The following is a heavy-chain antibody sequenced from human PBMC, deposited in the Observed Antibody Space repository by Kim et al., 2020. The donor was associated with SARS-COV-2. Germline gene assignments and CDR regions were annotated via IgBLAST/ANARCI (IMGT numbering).Heavy chain of an antibody. CDR1: GGSISSYY. CDR3: ARAGYSSGWFDY. D-gene: IGHD6-19*01. Sequence: SETLSLTCTVSGGSISSYYWSWIRQPPGKGLEWIGYIYYSGSTNYNPSLKSRVTISVDTSKNQFSLKLSSVTAADTAVYYCARAGYSSGWFDYWGQGTLVTVSS. V-gene: IGHV4-59*01. J-gene: IGHJ4*02. CDR2: IYYSGST.